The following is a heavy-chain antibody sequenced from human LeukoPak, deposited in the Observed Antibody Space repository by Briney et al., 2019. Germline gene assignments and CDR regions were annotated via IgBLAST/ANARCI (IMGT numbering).Heavy chain of an antibody. J-gene: IGHJ5*02. V-gene: IGHV3-30-3*01. Sequence: PGGSLRLSCAASGFTFRNHAMNWVRQAPGKGLEWVAVISYNGNDKYYADSVKGRFTISRDNSENTLYLQMNSLRAEDTAVYYCARVHIAAAPYNWFDPWGQGTLVTVCS. D-gene: IGHD6-13*01. CDR2: ISYNGNDK. CDR1: GFTFRNHA. CDR3: ARVHIAAAPYNWFDP.